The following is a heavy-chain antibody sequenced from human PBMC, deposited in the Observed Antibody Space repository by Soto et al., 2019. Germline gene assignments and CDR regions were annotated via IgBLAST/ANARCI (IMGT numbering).Heavy chain of an antibody. CDR3: ARDNSGWSDY. V-gene: IGHV1-3*01. CDR2: IIPIIGTT. CDR1: GGTFSSYA. Sequence: GASVQVSCKASGGTFSSYAISWVRQAPGQRLEWMGWIIPIIGTTVYLQKFQGRVTITRDTSANTAYMELSSLRSEDTAVYYCARDNSGWSDYWGQGTLVTVSS. D-gene: IGHD6-19*01. J-gene: IGHJ4*02.